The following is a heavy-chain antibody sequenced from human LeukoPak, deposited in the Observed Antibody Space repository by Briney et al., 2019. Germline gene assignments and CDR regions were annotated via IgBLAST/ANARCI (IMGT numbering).Heavy chain of an antibody. V-gene: IGHV3-23*01. J-gene: IGHJ4*02. D-gene: IGHD1-26*01. CDR2: ISGSGAST. CDR3: VTAAGRSGSYYSNY. CDR1: GFTFSSYA. Sequence: GGSLRLSCAASGFTFSSYAMSWVRQAPGKGLKWVSCISGSGASTYYADSVKGRFTISRDNSKNTLYLQMNSLRAEDTAVYYCVTAAGRSGSYYSNYWGQGTLVTVSS.